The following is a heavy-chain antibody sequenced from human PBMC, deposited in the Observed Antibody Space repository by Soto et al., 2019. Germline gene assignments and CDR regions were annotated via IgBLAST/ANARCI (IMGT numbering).Heavy chain of an antibody. D-gene: IGHD1-26*01. CDR1: GDSVSSSSVT. Sequence: PSQTLSLSCTIPGDSVSSSSVTWKWIRQYPSRAFVLLVRTYYRSKWDMVYAESVKSRITINPDTSKNQFSLHLNSVSPEDTAVYYCVRLIGNSWLDFWGQGTLVTVS. J-gene: IGHJ5*01. V-gene: IGHV6-1*01. CDR3: VRLIGNSWLDF. CDR2: TYYRSKWDM.